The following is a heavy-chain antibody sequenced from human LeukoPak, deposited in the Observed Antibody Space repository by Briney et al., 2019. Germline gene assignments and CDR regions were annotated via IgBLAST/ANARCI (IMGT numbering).Heavy chain of an antibody. Sequence: PGRSLRLSCAASGFTFADYAMHWVRQTPGKGLEWVSGISWNSGNIDYADSVKGQFTISRDNAKNSLYLQMNSLRAEDTALYYCAKGRGYNYGYIFGYFDYWGQGTLVTVSP. V-gene: IGHV3-9*01. J-gene: IGHJ4*02. CDR3: AKGRGYNYGYIFGYFDY. CDR2: ISWNSGNI. CDR1: GFTFADYA. D-gene: IGHD5-18*01.